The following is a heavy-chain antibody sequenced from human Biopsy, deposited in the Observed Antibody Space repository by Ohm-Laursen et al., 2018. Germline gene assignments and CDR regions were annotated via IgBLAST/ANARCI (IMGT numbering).Heavy chain of an antibody. J-gene: IGHJ5*02. CDR1: GGTFNNYP. D-gene: IGHD1-1*01. Sequence: SSVKVSCKASGGTFNNYPLSWVRKAPGQGLEWMGGILPPFRTTHYAQKFQGRVTLTADKSTSTAYMELSSLRSDDTAVYYCARYLEGWNEKGNWFDPWGQGTLVTVSS. V-gene: IGHV1-69*06. CDR3: ARYLEGWNEKGNWFDP. CDR2: ILPPFRTT.